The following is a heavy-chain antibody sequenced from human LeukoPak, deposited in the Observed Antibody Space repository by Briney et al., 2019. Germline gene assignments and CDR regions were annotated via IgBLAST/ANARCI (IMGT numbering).Heavy chain of an antibody. D-gene: IGHD6-6*01. J-gene: IGHJ6*03. CDR1: GGSFSGYY. V-gene: IGHV4-34*01. CDR3: ARGVYSSSPGVYYYYYYMDV. Sequence: KPSETLSLTCAAYGGSFSGYYWSWIRQPPGKGLEWIGEINHSGSTNYNPSLKSRVTISVDTSKNQFSLKLSSVTAADTAVYYCARGVYSSSPGVYYYYYYMDVWGKGTAVTVSS. CDR2: INHSGST.